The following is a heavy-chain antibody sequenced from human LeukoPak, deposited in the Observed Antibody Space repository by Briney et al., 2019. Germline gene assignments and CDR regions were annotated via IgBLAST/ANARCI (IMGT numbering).Heavy chain of an antibody. D-gene: IGHD1-1*01. Sequence: KPGGSLRLSCAVSGFTFSNVWMSWVRQAPGKGLEWGGRIKSKSDGGTTDYAAPVKGRFTFSRDDSRNTLYLQMNSLNTADTAVYYCTTDPRNGYYFDFWGQGTLVTVSS. V-gene: IGHV3-15*01. CDR3: TTDPRNGYYFDF. J-gene: IGHJ4*02. CDR1: GFTFSNVW. CDR2: IKSKSDGGTT.